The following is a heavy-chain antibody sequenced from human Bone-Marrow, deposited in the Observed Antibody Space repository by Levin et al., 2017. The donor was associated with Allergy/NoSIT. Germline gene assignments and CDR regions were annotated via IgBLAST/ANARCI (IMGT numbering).Heavy chain of an antibody. CDR2: ISSNGGST. CDR1: GFTFSTYA. V-gene: IGHV3-64*01. Sequence: GGSLRLSCAASGFTFSTYAMHWVRQAPGKGLEYVSAISSNGGSTYYANSVKGRFTISRDNSKNTLYLQMGSLRAEDMAVYYCARDRFSGWPYYFDYWGQGTLVTVSS. J-gene: IGHJ4*02. D-gene: IGHD6-19*01. CDR3: ARDRFSGWPYYFDY.